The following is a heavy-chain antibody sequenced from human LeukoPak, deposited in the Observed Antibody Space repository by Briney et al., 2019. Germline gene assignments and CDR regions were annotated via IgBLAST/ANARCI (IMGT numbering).Heavy chain of an antibody. CDR1: GFTFGDYA. J-gene: IGHJ4*02. V-gene: IGHV3-49*04. Sequence: GGSLRLSCTASGFTFGDYAMSWVRQAPGKGPEWVGFIRSKAYGGTTDYAASVKGRFTISRDDSKSIAYLQMNSLKTEDTAVYYCIKGSTPFDYWGQGTLVTVSS. CDR2: IRSKAYGGTT. D-gene: IGHD6-13*01. CDR3: IKGSTPFDY.